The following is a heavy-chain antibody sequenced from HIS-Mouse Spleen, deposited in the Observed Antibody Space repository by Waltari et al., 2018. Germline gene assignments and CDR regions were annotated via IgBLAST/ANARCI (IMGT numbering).Heavy chain of an antibody. Sequence: QVQLQQWGAGLLKPSETLSLTCNVYGGSFSGYYWSWIRQPPGKGLEWIGEINHSGSTNYNPSLKRRVTISVDTAKNQFSLKLSSVTAADTAVYYCAGYNWNYGTDYWGQGTLVTVSS. CDR1: GGSFSGYY. J-gene: IGHJ4*02. V-gene: IGHV4-34*01. D-gene: IGHD1-7*01. CDR2: INHSGST. CDR3: AGYNWNYGTDY.